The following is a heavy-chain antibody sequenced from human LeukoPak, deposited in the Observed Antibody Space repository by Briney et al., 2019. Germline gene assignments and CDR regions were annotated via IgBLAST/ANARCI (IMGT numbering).Heavy chain of an antibody. CDR3: AREGSSLYYYYGMDV. Sequence: KSSETLSLTCTVSGGSISSYYWNWIRQPPGKGLEWIGYIYYSGSTNYNPSLKSRVTISVDTSKNQFSLKLSSVTAADTAVYYCAREGSSLYYYYGMDVWGQGTTVTVSS. D-gene: IGHD6-6*01. V-gene: IGHV4-59*01. CDR1: GGSISSYY. CDR2: IYYSGST. J-gene: IGHJ6*02.